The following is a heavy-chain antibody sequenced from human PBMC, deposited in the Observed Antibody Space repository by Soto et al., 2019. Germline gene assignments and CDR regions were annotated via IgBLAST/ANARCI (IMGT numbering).Heavy chain of an antibody. J-gene: IGHJ6*02. CDR1: GFTFSSYG. Sequence: QVQLVESGGGVVQPWRSLRLSCAASGFTFSSYGMHWVRQAPGKGLEWVAVISYDGSNKYYADSVKGRFTISRDNSKNTLYLQMNSLRAEDTAVYYCAKDVVVGATTGLGDYYYYYGMDVWGQGTTVIVSS. V-gene: IGHV3-30*18. D-gene: IGHD1-26*01. CDR3: AKDVVVGATTGLGDYYYYYGMDV. CDR2: ISYDGSNK.